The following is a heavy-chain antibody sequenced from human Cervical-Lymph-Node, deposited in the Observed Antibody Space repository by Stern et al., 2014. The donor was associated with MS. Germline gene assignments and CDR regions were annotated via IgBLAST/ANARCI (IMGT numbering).Heavy chain of an antibody. J-gene: IGHJ5*02. Sequence: QVQLVQSGAEVKKPGSSVKVSCKASGGTSRRNAISWVRQAPGQGLEWMGGITPVLNTTTYAQKFQGRVTITADESTSTTYMELSSLRSDDTAVYYCARVGSARRGSGWFDPWGQGTLVTVSS. D-gene: IGHD3-10*01. V-gene: IGHV1-69*01. CDR2: ITPVLNTT. CDR3: ARVGSARRGSGWFDP. CDR1: GGTSRRNA.